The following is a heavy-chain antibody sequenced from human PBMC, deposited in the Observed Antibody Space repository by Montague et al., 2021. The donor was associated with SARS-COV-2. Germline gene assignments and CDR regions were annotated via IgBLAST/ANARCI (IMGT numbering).Heavy chain of an antibody. V-gene: IGHV5-10-1*01. CDR2: IDPSDSYT. CDR1: GYIFISHW. D-gene: IGHD5-12*01. CDR3: ARRGRPYSGYTTGYFDY. Sequence: QSGAEVKKPGESLRISCKVPGYIFISHWITWVRQMPGKGLEWMGKIDPSDSYTNYSPSFQGHVSISVDKSISTAYLQWSSLKASDTAMYYCARRGRPYSGYTTGYFDYWGQGTLVTASS. J-gene: IGHJ4*02.